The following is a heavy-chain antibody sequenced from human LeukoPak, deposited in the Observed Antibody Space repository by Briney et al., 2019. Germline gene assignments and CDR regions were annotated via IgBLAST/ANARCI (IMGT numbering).Heavy chain of an antibody. D-gene: IGHD4-17*01. V-gene: IGHV1-2*02. CDR2: SNPNTGGT. Sequence: GASMKVSCKASGYPFTDYFIHWLRQAPGQGPEWMGWSNPNTGGTNYAQPFQGRVTMTRDTSISTAYMELSRLSSDDTAVYYCARTRSTVTTLFDYWGQGTLVTVSS. J-gene: IGHJ4*02. CDR3: ARTRSTVTTLFDY. CDR1: GYPFTDYF.